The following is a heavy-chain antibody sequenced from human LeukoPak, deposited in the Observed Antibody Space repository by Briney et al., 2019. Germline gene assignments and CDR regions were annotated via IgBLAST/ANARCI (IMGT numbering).Heavy chain of an antibody. Sequence: SETLSLTCTVSGYSISSGYYWGWIRQPPGKGLEWIGSIYHSGSTYYNPSLKSRVTISVDTSKNQFSPKLSSVTAADTAVYYCARHSPLTVGYFDYWGQGTLVTVSS. CDR3: ARHSPLTVGYFDY. D-gene: IGHD4/OR15-4a*01. J-gene: IGHJ4*02. CDR2: IYHSGST. CDR1: GYSISSGYY. V-gene: IGHV4-38-2*02.